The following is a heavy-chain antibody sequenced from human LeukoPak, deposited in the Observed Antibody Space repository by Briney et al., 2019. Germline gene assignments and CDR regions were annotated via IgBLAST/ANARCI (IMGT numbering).Heavy chain of an antibody. V-gene: IGHV3-33*01. D-gene: IGHD3-16*01. CDR3: ARDRKGGKFDY. CDR1: GFTFSSYG. J-gene: IGHJ4*02. CDR2: IWYDGSNK. Sequence: GTSLRLSCAASGFTFSSYGMHWVRQAPGKGLEWVAVIWYDGSNKYYADSVKGRFTISRDNSKNTLYLQMNSLRAEDTAVYYCARDRKGGKFDYWGQGTLVTVSS.